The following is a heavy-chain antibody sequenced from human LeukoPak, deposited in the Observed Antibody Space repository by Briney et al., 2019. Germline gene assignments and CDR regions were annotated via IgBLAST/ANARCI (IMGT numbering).Heavy chain of an antibody. J-gene: IGHJ4*02. CDR2: IIADKGNT. V-gene: IGHV1-18*01. D-gene: IGHD3-10*01. CDR3: ARAMVRGVIRPDY. CDR1: GYTFTSYG. Sequence: GASVKVSCKDSGYTFTSYGISWVRQAPGQWLEWRGWIIADKGNTNYAQKLQGRVTMTTDTYTSTAYMELRSLRSDETGVYYCARAMVRGVIRPDYWGQGTLVTVSS.